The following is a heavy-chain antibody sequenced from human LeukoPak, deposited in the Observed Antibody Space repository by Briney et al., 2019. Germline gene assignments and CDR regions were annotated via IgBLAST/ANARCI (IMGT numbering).Heavy chain of an antibody. J-gene: IGHJ4*02. CDR1: GFTFSSYG. CDR3: ARDSGYGSGSYYNKKTSYYFDY. D-gene: IGHD3-10*01. V-gene: IGHV3-30*03. CDR2: ISYDGSNK. Sequence: GRSLRLSCAASGFTFSSYGMHWVGQAPGKGLEWVAVISYDGSNKYYADSVKGRFTISRDNAKNSLYLQMNSLRAEDTAVYYCARDSGYGSGSYYNKKTSYYFDYWGQGTLVTVSS.